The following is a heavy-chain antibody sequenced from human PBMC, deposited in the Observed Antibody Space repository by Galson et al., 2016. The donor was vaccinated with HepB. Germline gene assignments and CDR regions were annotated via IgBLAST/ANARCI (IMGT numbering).Heavy chain of an antibody. V-gene: IGHV4-30-2*01. CDR1: GGSISSGGYS. D-gene: IGHD3-10*01. Sequence: TLSLTCAVSGGSISSGGYSWSWIRQPPGKSLEWIGCRYHSGNTYYNPSLKSRATISVDRSKNQFSLNLTSVTAADTAVYYCASGDSFGSGSYSFDPWGQGTLVIVSS. CDR3: ASGDSFGSGSYSFDP. J-gene: IGHJ5*02. CDR2: RYHSGNT.